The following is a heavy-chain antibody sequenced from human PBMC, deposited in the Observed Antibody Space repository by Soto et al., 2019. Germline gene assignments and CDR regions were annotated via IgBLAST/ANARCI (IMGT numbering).Heavy chain of an antibody. J-gene: IGHJ4*02. D-gene: IGHD3-10*01. Sequence: PSETLSLTCAVYGGSFSGYYWSWIRQPPGKGLEWIGEINHSGSTNYNPSLKSRVTISVDTSKNQFSLKLSSVTAADTAVYYCARRPYGHKFDYWGQGTRVTVSS. CDR2: INHSGST. CDR3: ARRPYGHKFDY. CDR1: GGSFSGYY. V-gene: IGHV4-34*01.